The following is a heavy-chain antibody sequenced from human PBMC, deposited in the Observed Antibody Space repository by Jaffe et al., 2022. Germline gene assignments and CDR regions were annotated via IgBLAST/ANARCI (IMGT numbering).Heavy chain of an antibody. J-gene: IGHJ3*02. CDR3: ARSRTDYGDYVKGEGTGAFDI. D-gene: IGHD4-17*01. CDR1: GGSISSGSYY. CDR2: IYTSGST. Sequence: QVQLQESGPGLVKPSQTLSLTCTVSGGSISSGSYYWSWIRQPAGKGLEWIGRIYTSGSTNYNPSLKSRVTISVDTSKNQFSLKLSSVTAADTAVYYCARSRTDYGDYVKGEGTGAFDIWGQGTMVTVSS. V-gene: IGHV4-61*02.